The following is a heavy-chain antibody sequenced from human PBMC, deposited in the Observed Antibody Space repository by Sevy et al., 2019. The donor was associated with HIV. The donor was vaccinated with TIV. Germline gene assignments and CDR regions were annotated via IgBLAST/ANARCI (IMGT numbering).Heavy chain of an antibody. CDR2: IYWNDDK. CDR3: AHRGLSYCSSTSCFPYSSGWYFDY. J-gene: IGHJ4*02. CDR1: GFSLSTSGVG. D-gene: IGHD2-2*01. V-gene: IGHV2-5*01. Sequence: SGPTLVNPTQTLTLTCTFSGFSLSTSGVGVGWIRQPPGKALEWLALIYWNDDKRYSPSLKSRLTIPKYTSQNQVVLTMTNMDPVATATYYCAHRGLSYCSSTSCFPYSSGWYFDYWGQGTLVTVSS.